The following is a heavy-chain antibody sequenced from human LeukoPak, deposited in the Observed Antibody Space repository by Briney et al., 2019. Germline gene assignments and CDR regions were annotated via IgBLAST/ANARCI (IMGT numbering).Heavy chain of an antibody. CDR2: IYYSGST. D-gene: IGHD2-2*01. J-gene: IGHJ4*02. CDR3: ARLKYQLRRGFDY. CDR1: GGPISSYY. Sequence: PSETLSLTCTVSGGPISSYYWSWIRQPPGKGLEWIGSIYYSGSTYYNPSLKSRVTISVDTSKNQFSLKLSSVTAADTAVYYCARLKYQLRRGFDYWGQGTLVTVSS. V-gene: IGHV4-39*01.